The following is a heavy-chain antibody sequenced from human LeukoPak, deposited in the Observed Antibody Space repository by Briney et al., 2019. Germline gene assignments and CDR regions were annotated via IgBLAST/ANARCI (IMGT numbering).Heavy chain of an antibody. D-gene: IGHD3-10*01. Sequence: SETLSLTCTVSGGSISSYYWSWIRQPPGKGLEWIGYIYYSGSTNYNPSLKSRVTISVDTSKNQFSLKLNSVTAADTAVYYCAREIGLSYFGYWGQGTLVTVSS. CDR3: AREIGLSYFGY. CDR1: GGSISSYY. V-gene: IGHV4-59*12. J-gene: IGHJ4*02. CDR2: IYYSGST.